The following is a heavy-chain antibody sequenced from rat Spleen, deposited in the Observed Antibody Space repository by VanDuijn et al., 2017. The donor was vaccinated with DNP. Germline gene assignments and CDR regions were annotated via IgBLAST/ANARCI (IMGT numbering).Heavy chain of an antibody. CDR2: ITTSGGST. V-gene: IGHV5-31*01. CDR1: GFTFDNYW. J-gene: IGHJ2*01. D-gene: IGHD1-5*01. CDR3: ARHDNNLFDY. Sequence: EVRLVESGGGLVQPGRSLKLSCVASGFTFDNYWMTWIRQVPGKGLEWVASITTSGGSTYYRDSVKGRFTISRDNSKSTLYLQMDSLRSEDTATYYCARHDNNLFDYWGQGVMVTVSS.